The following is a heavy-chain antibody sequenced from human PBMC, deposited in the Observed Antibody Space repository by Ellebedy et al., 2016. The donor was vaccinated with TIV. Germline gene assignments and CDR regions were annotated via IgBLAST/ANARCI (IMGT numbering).Heavy chain of an antibody. CDR3: AKSSGDYGSTWGSNY. D-gene: IGHD6-13*01. V-gene: IGHV3-23*01. CDR1: GFTFSNYA. Sequence: GGSLRLSCAASGFTFSNYAMSWVRQAPGKGLEWVASISGSGGNTYYADSVRGRFTISRDNSRTTLYLQINSLRAEDTAVYYCAKSSGDYGSTWGSNYWGQGTPVTVSS. CDR2: ISGSGGNT. J-gene: IGHJ4*02.